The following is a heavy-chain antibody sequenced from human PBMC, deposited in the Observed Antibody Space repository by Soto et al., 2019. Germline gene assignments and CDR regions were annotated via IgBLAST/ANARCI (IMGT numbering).Heavy chain of an antibody. CDR1: GFTFSSYS. CDR2: ISSSSSTI. J-gene: IGHJ3*02. Sequence: GGSLRLSCAASGFTFSSYSMNWVRQAPGEGLEWVSYISSSSSTIYYADSVKGRFTISRDNAKNSLYLQMNSLRAEDTAVYYCARADCSSTSCFMPDIWGQGTMVTVSS. V-gene: IGHV3-48*01. CDR3: ARADCSSTSCFMPDI. D-gene: IGHD2-2*01.